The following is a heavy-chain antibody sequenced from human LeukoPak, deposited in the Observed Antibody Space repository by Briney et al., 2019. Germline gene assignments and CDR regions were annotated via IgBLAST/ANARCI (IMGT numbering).Heavy chain of an antibody. J-gene: IGHJ4*02. CDR1: GGTFTSYA. CDR2: IIPILGIA. Sequence: SVKVSCKASGGTFTSYAISWVRQAPGQGLEWMGRIIPILGIANYAQKFQGRVTITADKSTSTAYMELSSLRSEDTAVYYCARGPSIAVAGTVVFDYWGQGTLVTVSS. V-gene: IGHV1-69*04. CDR3: ARGPSIAVAGTVVFDY. D-gene: IGHD6-19*01.